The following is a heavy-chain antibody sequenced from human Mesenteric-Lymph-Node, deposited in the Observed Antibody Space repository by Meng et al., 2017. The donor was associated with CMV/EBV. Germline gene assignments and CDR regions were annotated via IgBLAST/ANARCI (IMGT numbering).Heavy chain of an antibody. J-gene: IGHJ4*02. V-gene: IGHV1-18*04. D-gene: IGHD1-1*01. CDR1: GHIFNNYY. CDR3: AVTNFDY. Sequence: SVKVSCMDCGHIFNNYYIHWVRQAPGQGLEWMGWISAYNGNTNYAQNLQGRVTMTTDTSTSTAYMELRSLRSDDTAVYYCAVTNFDYWGQGTLVTVSS. CDR2: ISAYNGNT.